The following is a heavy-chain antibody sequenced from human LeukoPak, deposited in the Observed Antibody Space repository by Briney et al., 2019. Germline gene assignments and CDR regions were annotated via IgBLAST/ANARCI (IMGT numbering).Heavy chain of an antibody. V-gene: IGHV1-46*01. Sequence: ASVKVSSKASGYTFTSYYMHWVRQAPGQGLEWMGIINPSGGSTSYAQKFQGRVTMTRDTSTSTVYIELSSLRSEDTAVYYCARELASYGYGYWGQGTLVTVSS. J-gene: IGHJ4*02. D-gene: IGHD5-18*01. CDR1: GYTFTSYY. CDR2: INPSGGST. CDR3: ARELASYGYGY.